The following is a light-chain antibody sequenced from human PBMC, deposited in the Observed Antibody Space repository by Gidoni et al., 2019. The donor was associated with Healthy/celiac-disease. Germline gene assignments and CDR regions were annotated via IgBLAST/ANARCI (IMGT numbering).Light chain of an antibody. V-gene: IGLV1-44*01. CDR1: SYNIGSNT. Sequence: QSVLTQPPSASGTPGQRVTISCSGSSYNIGSNTVNWYQQLPGTAPKLLIYSNNQRPSGVPDRFSGSKSGTSASLAISGLQSEDEADYYCAAWDDSRNGPGWVFGGGTKLTVL. CDR2: SNN. J-gene: IGLJ3*02. CDR3: AAWDDSRNGPGWV.